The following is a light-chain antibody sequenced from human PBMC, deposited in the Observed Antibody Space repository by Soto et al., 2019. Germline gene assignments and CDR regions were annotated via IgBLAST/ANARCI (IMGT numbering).Light chain of an antibody. CDR2: AAS. CDR3: QQSYSTPFT. Sequence: IQMTQYPSSLSSSVGDRVTITCRASQSISSYLNWYQQKPGKAPKLLIYAASSLQSGVPSRFSGSGSGTDFTLTISSLQPEDFATYYCQQSYSTPFTFGQGTRLEI. J-gene: IGKJ5*01. V-gene: IGKV1-39*01. CDR1: QSISSY.